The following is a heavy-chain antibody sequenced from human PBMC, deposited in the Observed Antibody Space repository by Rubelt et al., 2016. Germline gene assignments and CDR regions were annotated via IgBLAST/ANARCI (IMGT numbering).Heavy chain of an antibody. D-gene: IGHD2-2*01. CDR2: ISYDGSNK. J-gene: IGHJ4*02. CDR1: GFTFSSYA. CDR3: AREITPADLD. V-gene: IGHV3-30*04. Sequence: QVQLVESGGGVVQPGRSLRLSCAASGFTFSSYAMHWVRQAPGKGLEWVAVISYDGSNKYYADSVKGRFTISRDNSKTTRYLQMNSLGAEDTAVYYCAREITPADLDWGQGTLVTVSS.